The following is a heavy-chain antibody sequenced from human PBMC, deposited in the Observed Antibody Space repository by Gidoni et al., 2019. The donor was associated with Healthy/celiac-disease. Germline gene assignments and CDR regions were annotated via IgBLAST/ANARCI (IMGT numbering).Heavy chain of an antibody. Sequence: QVQLQQWGAGLLKPAETLSLTCAVSGGSFSGYYWSWIRQPPGKGLEWIGEINHSGSTNYNPSLKSRVTISVDTSKNKFSLKLSSVTAADTAVYYCARARPVTPLWWGAWGQGTLVTVSS. J-gene: IGHJ4*02. CDR2: INHSGST. D-gene: IGHD2-21*01. CDR3: ARARPVTPLWWGA. CDR1: GGSFSGYY. V-gene: IGHV4-34*01.